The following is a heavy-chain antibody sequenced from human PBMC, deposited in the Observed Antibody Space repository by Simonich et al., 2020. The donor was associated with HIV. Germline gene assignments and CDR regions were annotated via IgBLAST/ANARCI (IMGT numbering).Heavy chain of an antibody. V-gene: IGHV3-33*01. CDR1: GFTFSGFG. CDR3: ARLTGSGYYYFDL. CDR2: IMIDGSYK. J-gene: IGHJ2*01. D-gene: IGHD7-27*01. Sequence: QVQLVESGGGVVQPGRSLRLSCAAFGFTFSGFGLSWGRQGPAKGVEGVTVIMIDGSYKNYADAVKGRFTISRDHSKNTLYLQMNSLRAEDTAVYYCARLTGSGYYYFDLWGRGTLVTVSS.